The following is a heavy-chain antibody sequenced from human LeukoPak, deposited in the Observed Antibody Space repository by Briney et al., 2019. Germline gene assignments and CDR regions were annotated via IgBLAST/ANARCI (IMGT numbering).Heavy chain of an antibody. V-gene: IGHV3-23*01. CDR1: GFTFSSYA. Sequence: GGSLRLSCAASGFTFSSYAMSWVRQAPGKGLEWASIISASGGSTYYADSVKGRSTISRDKSRNYLQMNSLRGDDTAIYYCAKDVRVGEYYGSGSYFDYWGQGTLVTVSS. J-gene: IGHJ4*02. D-gene: IGHD3-10*01. CDR2: ISASGGST. CDR3: AKDVRVGEYYGSGSYFDY.